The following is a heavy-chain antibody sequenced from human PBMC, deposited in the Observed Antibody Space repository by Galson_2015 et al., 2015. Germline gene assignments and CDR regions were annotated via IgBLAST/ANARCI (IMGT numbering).Heavy chain of an antibody. CDR1: GGSISSYY. V-gene: IGHV4-59*01. D-gene: IGHD1-14*01. CDR3: ARWDRDYAFDI. Sequence: SETLSLTCTVSGGSISSYYWSWIRQPPGKGLEWIGYIYYSGSTNYNPSLKSRVTISVDTSKNQFSLKLSSVTAADTAVYYCARWDRDYAFDIWGQGTMVTVSS. J-gene: IGHJ3*02. CDR2: IYYSGST.